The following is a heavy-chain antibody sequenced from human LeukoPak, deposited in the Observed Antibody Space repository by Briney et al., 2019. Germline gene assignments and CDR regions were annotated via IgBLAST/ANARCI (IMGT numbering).Heavy chain of an antibody. CDR1: GGSISGFY. CDR3: ARMEEGLGIYRSSGCYWFDP. D-gene: IGHD2-2*01. V-gene: IGHV4-59*01. J-gene: IGHJ5*02. CDR2: IYYSGST. Sequence: ASETLSLTCNVSGGSISGFYWSWLRQPPGKGLESIGFIYYSGSTNYNPSLKSRVTISVDMSKNQFSLKLSSVTAADTAVYYCARMEEGLGIYRSSGCYWFDPWGQGTLVTVSS.